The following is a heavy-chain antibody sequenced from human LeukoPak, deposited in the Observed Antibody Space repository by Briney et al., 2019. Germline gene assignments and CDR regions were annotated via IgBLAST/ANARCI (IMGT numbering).Heavy chain of an antibody. CDR3: ARSGRYYYYGMDV. D-gene: IGHD1-26*01. CDR2: INSDGSST. CDR1: GFTFSSYW. J-gene: IGHJ6*02. V-gene: IGHV3-74*01. Sequence: GSLRLSCAASGFTFSSYWMHWVRQAPGKGLVWVSRINSDGSSTSYADSVKGRFTISRDNAKNTLYLQMNGLRAEDTAVYYCARSGRYYYYGMDVWGQGTTVTVSS.